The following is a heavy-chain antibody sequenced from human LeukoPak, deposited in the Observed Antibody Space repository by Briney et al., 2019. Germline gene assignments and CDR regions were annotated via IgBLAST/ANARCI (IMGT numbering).Heavy chain of an antibody. J-gene: IGHJ2*01. CDR3: ARDLSSGSHSWYFDL. V-gene: IGHV3-11*01. Sequence: GGSLRLSCAASGFTFSDYYMSWIRQAPGKGLEWVSYISSSGSTIFYADSVKGRFTISRDNAKNSLYLQMNSLRAEDTAVYYCARDLSSGSHSWYFDLWGRGTQVTVSS. CDR1: GFTFSDYY. CDR2: ISSSGSTI. D-gene: IGHD1-26*01.